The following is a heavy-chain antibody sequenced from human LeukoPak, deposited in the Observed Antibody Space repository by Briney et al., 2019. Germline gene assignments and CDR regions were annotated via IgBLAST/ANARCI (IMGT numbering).Heavy chain of an antibody. CDR1: GGSFSGYY. CDR2: INHSGST. CDR3: AREHPGGGSGIATTNYYYYYMDV. J-gene: IGHJ6*03. Sequence: PSETLSLTCAVYGGSFSGYYWSWFRQPPGKGLEWIGEINHSGSTNYNPSLKSRVTISVDTSKNQFSLKLSSVTAADTAVYYCAREHPGGGSGIATTNYYYYYMDVWGKGTTVTVSS. V-gene: IGHV4-34*01. D-gene: IGHD3-10*01.